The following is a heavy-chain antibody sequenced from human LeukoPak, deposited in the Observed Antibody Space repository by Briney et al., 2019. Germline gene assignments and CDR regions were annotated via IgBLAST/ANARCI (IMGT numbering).Heavy chain of an antibody. CDR2: ISINRGNT. V-gene: IGHV1-18*01. D-gene: IGHD2-21*02. CDR3: ARDVGITVADSFDP. J-gene: IGHJ5*02. Sequence: AAVKVSCKASGYTSTNYGISWVRQAPGHRLEWMGWISINRGNTNYAQKPQGRVSMTTDTSTSTAYVELRGLRSDDTAMYYCARDVGITVADSFDPWGRGTLVTVSS. CDR1: GYTSTNYG.